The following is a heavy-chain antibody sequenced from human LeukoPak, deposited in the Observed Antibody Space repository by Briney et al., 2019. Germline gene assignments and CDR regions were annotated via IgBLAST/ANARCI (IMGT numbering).Heavy chain of an antibody. CDR2: MNPNSGNT. V-gene: IGHV1-8*01. D-gene: IGHD3-22*01. CDR1: GYTFTSYD. Sequence: ASVKVSCKASGYTFTSYDINWVRQATGQGLEWMGWMNPNSGNTGYAQKFQGRVTMTRNTSISTAYMELSSLRSEDTAVYYCARGPDYDSNYYYYMDVWGKGTTVTVSS. J-gene: IGHJ6*03. CDR3: ARGPDYDSNYYYYMDV.